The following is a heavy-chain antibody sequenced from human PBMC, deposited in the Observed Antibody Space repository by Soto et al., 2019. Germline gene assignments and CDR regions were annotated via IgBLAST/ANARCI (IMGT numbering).Heavy chain of an antibody. V-gene: IGHV5-51*01. Sequence: SLRISWKGSGGSSNSHCSGWVRQMPGKGLEWMGIIYPGDSDTRYSPSFQGQVTIAADKSISTAYLQWSSLKASDTAMYYCARHQMATRAFDIWGQGTMVTVSS. J-gene: IGHJ3*02. CDR1: GGSSNSHC. CDR3: ARHQMATRAFDI. D-gene: IGHD5-12*01. CDR2: IYPGDSDT.